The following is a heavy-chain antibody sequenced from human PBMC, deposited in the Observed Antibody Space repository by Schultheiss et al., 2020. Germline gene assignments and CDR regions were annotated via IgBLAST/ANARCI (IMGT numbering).Heavy chain of an antibody. CDR3: AKDPPFCGGDCQIDY. Sequence: GGSLRLSCAASGFTFSSYAMHWVRQAPGKGLEWVAVRSYDGSRKYYADSVKGRFTISRDNSKNTLYLQMNSLRAEDTAVYYCAKDPPFCGGDCQIDYWGQGTLVTVSS. CDR1: GFTFSSYA. CDR2: RSYDGSRK. V-gene: IGHV3-30*04. J-gene: IGHJ4*02. D-gene: IGHD2-21*02.